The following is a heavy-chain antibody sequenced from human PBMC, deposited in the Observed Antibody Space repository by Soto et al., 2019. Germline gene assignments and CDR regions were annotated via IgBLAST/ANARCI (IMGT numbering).Heavy chain of an antibody. CDR2: ISSSSSYI. CDR1: GFTFSSYS. J-gene: IGHJ3*02. CDR3: ARDLEVWFGESIDAFDI. V-gene: IGHV3-21*01. D-gene: IGHD3-10*01. Sequence: EVQLVESGGGLVKPGGSLRLSCAAFGFTFSSYSMNWVRQAPGKGLEWVSSISSSSSYIYYADSVKGRFTISRDNAKNSLYLQMNSLRAEDTAVYYCARDLEVWFGESIDAFDIWGQGTMVTVSS.